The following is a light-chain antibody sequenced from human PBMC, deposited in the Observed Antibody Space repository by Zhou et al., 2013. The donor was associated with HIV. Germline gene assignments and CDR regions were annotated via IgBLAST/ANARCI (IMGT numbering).Light chain of an antibody. CDR1: HNVNKN. J-gene: IGKJ2*01. Sequence: EIVLTQSPGTLSLSPGNRATLSCRTSHNVNKNLAWYQQRPGQAPRLLIYGASNRATGVPARFSGSGSGRDFTLTISRLEPEDFAVYYCQQRSNWPPDSFGQGTRLE. V-gene: IGKV3-11*02. CDR2: GAS. CDR3: QQRSNWPPDS.